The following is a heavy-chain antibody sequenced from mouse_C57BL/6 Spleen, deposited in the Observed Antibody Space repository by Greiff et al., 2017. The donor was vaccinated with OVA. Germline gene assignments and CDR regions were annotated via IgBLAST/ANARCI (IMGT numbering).Heavy chain of an antibody. V-gene: IGHV5-12*01. J-gene: IGHJ2*01. CDR1: GFTFSDYY. CDR2: ISNGGGST. D-gene: IGHD2-3*01. Sequence: EVKVVESGGGLVQPGGSLKLSCAASGFTFSDYYMYWVRQTPEKRLEWVAYISNGGGSTYYPATVKGRFTISRDNAKNTLYLQMSRLKSEDTAMYYCARQGLYDGYYFDYWGQGTTLTVSS. CDR3: ARQGLYDGYYFDY.